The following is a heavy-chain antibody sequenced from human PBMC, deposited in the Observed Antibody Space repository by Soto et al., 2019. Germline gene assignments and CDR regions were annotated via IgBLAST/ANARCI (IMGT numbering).Heavy chain of an antibody. D-gene: IGHD3-3*01. Sequence: GGSLRLSCAASGFTFSSYAMSWVRQAPGKGLEWVSAISGSGGSTYYADSVKGRFTISRDNSKNTLYLQMNSLRAEDTAVYYCAKSAELRFLEWLLGDYWGQGTLVTVSS. CDR3: AKSAELRFLEWLLGDY. CDR2: ISGSGGST. J-gene: IGHJ4*02. V-gene: IGHV3-23*01. CDR1: GFTFSSYA.